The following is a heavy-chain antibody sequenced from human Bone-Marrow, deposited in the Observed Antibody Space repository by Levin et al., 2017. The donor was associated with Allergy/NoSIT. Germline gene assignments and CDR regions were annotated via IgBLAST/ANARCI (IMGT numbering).Heavy chain of an antibody. J-gene: IGHJ3*02. CDR1: GFTFSSYG. Sequence: TGGSLRLSCAASGFTFSSYGMHWVRQAPGKGLEWVAVIWYDGSNKYYADSVKGRFTISRDNSKNTLYLQMNSLRAEDTAVYYCARDQRDIVVVVAATEADAFDIWGQGTMVTVSS. CDR3: ARDQRDIVVVVAATEADAFDI. D-gene: IGHD2-15*01. V-gene: IGHV3-33*01. CDR2: IWYDGSNK.